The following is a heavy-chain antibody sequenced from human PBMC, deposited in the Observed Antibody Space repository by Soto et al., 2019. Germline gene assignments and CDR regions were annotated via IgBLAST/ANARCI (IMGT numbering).Heavy chain of an antibody. V-gene: IGHV3-23*01. D-gene: IGHD3-10*01. J-gene: IGHJ6*02. CDR1: GFTFSSYA. CDR3: AKGGSGSSMTYYYGMDV. CDR2: ISGSGGST. Sequence: PGGSLRLSCAASGFTFSSYAMSWVRQAPGKGLEWVSAISGSGGSTYYADSVKGRFTISRDNSKNTLYLQMSSLRAEDTAVYYCAKGGSGSSMTYYYGMDVWGQGTTVT.